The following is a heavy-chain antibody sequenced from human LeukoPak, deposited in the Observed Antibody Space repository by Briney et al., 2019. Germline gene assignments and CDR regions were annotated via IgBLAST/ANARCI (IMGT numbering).Heavy chain of an antibody. CDR2: IYDSGGP. J-gene: IGHJ4*02. Sequence: SGSLSVSCALSGGSICSSRYYSGCARHPPGKGLEWMGSIYDSGGPYYNPSLKSRVTISVDPSKNQFSLKLSSVTAAYTAVYYCARGTVLVYANYVDYWAQGTLVTVSS. CDR1: GGSICSSRYY. CDR3: ARGTVLVYANYVDY. V-gene: IGHV4-39*07. D-gene: IGHD2-8*01.